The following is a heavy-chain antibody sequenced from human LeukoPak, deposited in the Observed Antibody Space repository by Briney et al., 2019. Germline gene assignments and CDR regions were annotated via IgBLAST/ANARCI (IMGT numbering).Heavy chain of an antibody. CDR3: AKDRCSNGIGCYYYYMDV. CDR2: ISYDGSNK. V-gene: IGHV3-30*04. J-gene: IGHJ6*03. Sequence: GGSLRLSCAASGFTFSSYAMHWVRQAPGKGLEWVAVISYDGSNKYYADSVKGRFSISRDSSKNILYLQLNSLRAEDTAVYYCAKDRCSNGIGCYYYYMDVWGKGTTVTISS. CDR1: GFTFSSYA. D-gene: IGHD2-8*01.